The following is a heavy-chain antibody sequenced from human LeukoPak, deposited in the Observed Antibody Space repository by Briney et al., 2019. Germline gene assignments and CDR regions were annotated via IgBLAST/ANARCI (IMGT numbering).Heavy chain of an antibody. CDR2: IYSDGRT. CDR1: GFTFSSYW. CDR3: ARGGSSWPYNWFDP. D-gene: IGHD6-13*01. J-gene: IGHJ5*02. Sequence: GGSLRLSCAASGFTFSSYWMSWVRQAPGKGLEWVSVIYSDGRTYYADSVKGRFTISRDNSKNTLYLETNSLRAEDTAVYYCARGGSSWPYNWFDPWGQGTLVTVSS. V-gene: IGHV3-53*01.